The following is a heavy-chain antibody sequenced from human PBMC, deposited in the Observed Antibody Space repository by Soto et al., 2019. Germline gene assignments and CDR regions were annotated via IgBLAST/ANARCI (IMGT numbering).Heavy chain of an antibody. CDR1: GFTFSSYA. V-gene: IGHV3-15*01. CDR2: IKSKTDGGTT. J-gene: IGHJ4*02. D-gene: IGHD6-13*01. CDR3: TTDLAVAAATLLDY. Sequence: GGSLRLSCAASGFTFSSYAMSWVRQAPGKGLEWVGRIKSKTDGGTTDYAAPVKGRFTISRDDSKNTLYLQMNSLKTEDTAVYYCTTDLAVAAATLLDYWGQGTLVTVSS.